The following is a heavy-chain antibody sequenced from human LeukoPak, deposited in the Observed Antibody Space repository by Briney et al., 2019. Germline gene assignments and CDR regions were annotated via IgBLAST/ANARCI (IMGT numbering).Heavy chain of an antibody. D-gene: IGHD3-3*01. CDR2: IYYSGST. V-gene: IGHV4-61*05. Sequence: SETLSLTCTVSGGSISSSSYYWGWIRQPPGKGLEWIGYIYYSGSTNYNPSLKSRVTISVDTSKNQFSLKLSSVTAADTAVYYCATYGGSGSGNYWGQGTLVTVSS. CDR3: ATYGGSGSGNY. J-gene: IGHJ4*02. CDR1: GGSISSSSYY.